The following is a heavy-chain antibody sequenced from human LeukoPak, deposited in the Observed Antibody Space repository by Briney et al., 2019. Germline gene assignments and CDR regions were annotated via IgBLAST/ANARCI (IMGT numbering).Heavy chain of an antibody. J-gene: IGHJ4*02. CDR1: GGTFSSYA. CDR3: ARDWRRTYSGSFVWTYFDY. D-gene: IGHD1-26*01. V-gene: IGHV1-69*06. CDR2: IIPIFGTA. Sequence: SVKVSCKASGGTFSSYAISWVRQAPGQGLEWMGGIIPIFGTANYAQKFQGRVTITADKSTSTAYMELSSLRSEDTAVYYCARDWRRTYSGSFVWTYFDYWGQGTLVTVSS.